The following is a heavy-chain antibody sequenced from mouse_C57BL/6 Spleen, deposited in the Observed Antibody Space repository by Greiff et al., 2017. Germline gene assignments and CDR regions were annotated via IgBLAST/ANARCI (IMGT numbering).Heavy chain of an antibody. CDR2: ISSGSSTI. D-gene: IGHD1-1*01. CDR1: GFTFSDYG. CDR3: ARRPYYGSSHDYFDY. J-gene: IGHJ2*01. Sequence: EVKLVESGGGLVKPGGSLKLSCAASGFTFSDYGMHWVRQAPEKGLEWVAYISSGSSTIYYADTVKGRFTISRDNAKNTLFLQMPSLRSEDTAMYYCARRPYYGSSHDYFDYWGQGTTLTVSS. V-gene: IGHV5-17*01.